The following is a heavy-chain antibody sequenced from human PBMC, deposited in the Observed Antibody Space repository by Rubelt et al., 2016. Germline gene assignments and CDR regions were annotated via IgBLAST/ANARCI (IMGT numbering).Heavy chain of an antibody. CDR3: AGQRTSAPYFDF. CDR2: VSSYGAT. J-gene: IGHJ4*02. CDR1: GASFTTDY. Sequence: QVQLQESGPGLMKPSETLSLTCSVSGASFTTDYWAWLRQSPEKGLEWIGSVSSYGATNYNPSLTGRVTMSVDTAKRQFSVMLHSGTAADTALYYCAGQRTSAPYFDFWGQGALVTVSS. V-gene: IGHV4-59*08. D-gene: IGHD6-6*01.